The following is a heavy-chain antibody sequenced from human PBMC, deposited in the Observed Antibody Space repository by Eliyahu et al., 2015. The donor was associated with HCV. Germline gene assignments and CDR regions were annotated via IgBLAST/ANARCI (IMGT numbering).Heavy chain of an antibody. CDR2: ISSSSSYI. J-gene: IGHJ5*02. D-gene: IGHD3-3*01. Sequence: EVQLVESGGGLVKPGGSLRLSCAASGFTFSSYSRNWVRQAPGKGLEWVSSISSSSSYIYYADSVKGRFTISRDNAKNSLYLQMNSLRAEDTAVYYCARDPAANTILGGMGWFDPWGQGTLVTVSS. CDR1: GFTFSSYS. V-gene: IGHV3-21*01. CDR3: ARDPAANTILGGMGWFDP.